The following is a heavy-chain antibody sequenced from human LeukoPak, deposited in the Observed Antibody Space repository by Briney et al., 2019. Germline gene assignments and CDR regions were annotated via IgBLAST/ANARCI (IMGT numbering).Heavy chain of an antibody. V-gene: IGHV3-15*01. J-gene: IGHJ4*02. CDR1: GFTFSNAW. Sequence: GGSLRLSCAASGFTFSNAWVSWVRQAPGKGLEWVGRIKSKTDGGTTDYAAPVKGRFTISRDDSKNTLYLQMNSLKTEDTAVYYCTGRIVVVVAATPRPENYLDYWGQGTLVTVSS. CDR3: TGRIVVVVAATPRPENYLDY. CDR2: IKSKTDGGTT. D-gene: IGHD2-15*01.